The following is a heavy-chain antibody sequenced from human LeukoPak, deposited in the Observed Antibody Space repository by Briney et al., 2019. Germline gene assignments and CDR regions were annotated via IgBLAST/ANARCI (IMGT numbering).Heavy chain of an antibody. D-gene: IGHD1-14*01. CDR3: ARAFDLPNWWGQGTLVTVSSDV. CDR1: GFTFSSYV. J-gene: IGHJ6*02. V-gene: IGHV3-33*03. CDR2: IWFDGSDK. Sequence: QPGRSLRLSCAASGFTFSSYVIHWVRQAPGKGLEWVAVIWFDGSDKYYVDSVKGRFTISRDNAKNSLYLQMNSLRVEDTAVYYCARAFDLPNWWGQGTLVTVSSDVWGQGTTVTVSS.